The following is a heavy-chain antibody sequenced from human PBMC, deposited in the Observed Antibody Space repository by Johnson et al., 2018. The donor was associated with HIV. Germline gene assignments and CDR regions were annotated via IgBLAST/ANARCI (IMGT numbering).Heavy chain of an antibody. Sequence: VQLVESGGGVVQPGRSLRLSCAASGFTFSSYAMSWVRQAPGKGLEWVSAISGSGGSTYYAASVKGRFTISRDSSQNTLYLQMNTLRADDTAVYYCARGSRYTHDNDDVYLLQAFDIWGQGTMVTVSS. D-gene: IGHD3-16*01. J-gene: IGHJ3*02. CDR2: ISGSGGST. CDR1: GFTFSSYA. V-gene: IGHV3-23*04. CDR3: ARGSRYTHDNDDVYLLQAFDI.